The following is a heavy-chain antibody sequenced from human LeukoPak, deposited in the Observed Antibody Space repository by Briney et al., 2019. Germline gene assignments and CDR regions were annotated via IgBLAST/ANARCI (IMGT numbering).Heavy chain of an antibody. J-gene: IGHJ3*02. Sequence: TGGSLRLSCAASGFTFSSYAMSWVRQAPGKGLEWVSAISGSGGSTYYADSAKGRFTISRDNSKNTLYLQMNSLSAEDTAVYYCARVVGATRRAAFDIWGQGTMVTVSS. D-gene: IGHD1-26*01. CDR2: ISGSGGST. CDR3: ARVVGATRRAAFDI. CDR1: GFTFSSYA. V-gene: IGHV3-23*01.